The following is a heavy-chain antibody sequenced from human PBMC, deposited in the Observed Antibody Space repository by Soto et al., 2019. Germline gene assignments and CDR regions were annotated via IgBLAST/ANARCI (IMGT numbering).Heavy chain of an antibody. CDR3: AREKVFSTWGPPKNTWFDP. V-gene: IGHV4-31*03. CDR1: GGSISSGGYY. Sequence: SETLSLTCTVSGGSISSGGYYWSWIRQHPGKGLEWIGYIYYSGSTYYNPSLKSRVTISVDTSKNQFSLKLSSVTAADTAMYYCAREKVFSTWGPPKNTWFDPWGQGTLVTVPQ. J-gene: IGHJ5*02. CDR2: IYYSGST. D-gene: IGHD6-13*01.